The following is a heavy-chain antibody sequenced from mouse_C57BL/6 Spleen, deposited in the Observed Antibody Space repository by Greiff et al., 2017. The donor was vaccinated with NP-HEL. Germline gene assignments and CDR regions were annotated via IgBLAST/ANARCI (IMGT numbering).Heavy chain of an antibody. CDR3: ARWDSYAMDY. V-gene: IGHV1-50*01. CDR2: IAPSDSYT. Sequence: QVQLQQPGAELVKPGASVKLSCKASGYTFTSYWMQWVKQRPGQGLEWIGEIAPSDSYTNYNQKFKGKATLTVDTSSSTAYMQLSSLTSEDSAVYYCARWDSYAMDYWGQGTSVTVSS. CDR1: GYTFTSYW. J-gene: IGHJ4*01.